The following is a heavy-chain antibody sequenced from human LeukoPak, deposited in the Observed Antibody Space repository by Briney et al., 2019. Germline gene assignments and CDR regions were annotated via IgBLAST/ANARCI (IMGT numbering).Heavy chain of an antibody. CDR3: ARGGTAAAGTADYYYYYMDV. Sequence: GGSLRLSCAASGFTFSSHAMHWVRQAPGKGLEWVAVISYDGSNKYYADSVKGRFTISRDNSKNTLYLQMNSLRAEDTAVYYCARGGTAAAGTADYYYYYMDVWGKGTTVTVSS. CDR1: GFTFSSHA. CDR2: ISYDGSNK. V-gene: IGHV3-30*04. D-gene: IGHD6-13*01. J-gene: IGHJ6*03.